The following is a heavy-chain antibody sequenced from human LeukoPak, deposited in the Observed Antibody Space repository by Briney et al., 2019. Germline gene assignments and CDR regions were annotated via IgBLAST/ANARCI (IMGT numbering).Heavy chain of an antibody. Sequence: GGSLRLSCAASGFTFSSYAMHWVRQAPGKGLEWVAVISYDGSNKYYADSVKGRFTISRDNSKNTLYLQMNSLRAEDTAVYCCARDLKPLYYDYVWGSSTPFDYWGQGTLATVSS. V-gene: IGHV3-30-3*01. CDR2: ISYDGSNK. D-gene: IGHD3-16*01. J-gene: IGHJ4*02. CDR3: ARDLKPLYYDYVWGSSTPFDY. CDR1: GFTFSSYA.